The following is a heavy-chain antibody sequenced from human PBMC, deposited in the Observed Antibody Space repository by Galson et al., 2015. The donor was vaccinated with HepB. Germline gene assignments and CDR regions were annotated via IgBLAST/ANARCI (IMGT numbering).Heavy chain of an antibody. CDR3: ARVIVREDDYGVGATDYYGMDV. CDR1: GFTFSSYA. CDR2: ISYDGSNK. D-gene: IGHD1-26*01. V-gene: IGHV3-30-3*01. Sequence: SLRLSCAASGFTFSSYAMHWVRQAPGKGLEWVAVISYDGSNKYYADSVKGRFTISRDNSKNTLYLQMNSLRAEDTAVYYCARVIVREDDYGVGATDYYGMDVWGQGTTVTVSS. J-gene: IGHJ6*02.